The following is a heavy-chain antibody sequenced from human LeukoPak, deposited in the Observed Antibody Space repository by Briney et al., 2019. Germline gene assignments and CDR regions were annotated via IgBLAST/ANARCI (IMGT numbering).Heavy chain of an antibody. CDR2: ISSSGSTI. V-gene: IGHV3-48*04. CDR3: ARSYFDWFRYYYYYYMDV. CDR1: GFTFSSYS. J-gene: IGHJ6*03. Sequence: GGSLRLSCAASGFTFSSYSMNWVRQAPGKGLEWVSYISSSGSTIYYADSVKGRFTISRDNAKNSLYLQMNSLRAEDTAVYYCARSYFDWFRYYYYYYMDVWGKGTTVTVSS. D-gene: IGHD3-9*01.